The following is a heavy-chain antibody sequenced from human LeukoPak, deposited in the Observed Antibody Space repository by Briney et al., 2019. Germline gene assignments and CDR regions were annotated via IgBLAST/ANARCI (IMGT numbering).Heavy chain of an antibody. V-gene: IGHV4-30-4*08. CDR1: GGSISSGDYY. D-gene: IGHD2-2*02. Sequence: PSETLSLTCTVSGGSISSGDYYWSWIRQPPGKGLEWIGYIYYSGSTYYNPSLKSRVTISLDTSKNQFSLKLTSVTAADTAVYYCARDTEAFCSSTSCYTGDWFDPWGQGTLVTVSS. CDR2: IYYSGST. CDR3: ARDTEAFCSSTSCYTGDWFDP. J-gene: IGHJ5*02.